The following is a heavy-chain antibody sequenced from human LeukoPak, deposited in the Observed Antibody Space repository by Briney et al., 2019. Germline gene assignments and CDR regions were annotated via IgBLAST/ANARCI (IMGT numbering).Heavy chain of an antibody. CDR2: ISSSGSTI. CDR3: ARYGSSGWQSYYYYYYMDV. Sequence: GGSLRLSCAASGFTFSDYYMSWIRQAPGKGLEWVSYISSSGSTIYYADSVKGRFTISSDNAKNSLYLQMNSLRAEDTAVYYCARYGSSGWQSYYYYYYMDVWGKGTTVTVSS. J-gene: IGHJ6*03. D-gene: IGHD6-19*01. CDR1: GFTFSDYY. V-gene: IGHV3-11*01.